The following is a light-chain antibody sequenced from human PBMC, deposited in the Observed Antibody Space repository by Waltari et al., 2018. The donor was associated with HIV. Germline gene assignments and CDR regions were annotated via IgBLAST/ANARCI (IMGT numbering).Light chain of an antibody. CDR3: QVWEVSGDHPV. J-gene: IGLJ3*02. V-gene: IGLV3-21*01. CDR2: DDR. CDR1: NIASKS. Sequence: SYVLTQPPSVSVAPGKTASITCGRNNIASKSVHWYQQKPGQAPVLVIYDDRDRPSGIPERFSGSNSGNTATLTISRVEAGDEADYYCQVWEVSGDHPVFGGGTKLTVL.